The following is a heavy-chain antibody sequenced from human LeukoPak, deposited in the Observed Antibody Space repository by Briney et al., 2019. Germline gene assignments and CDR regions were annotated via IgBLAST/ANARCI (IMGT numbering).Heavy chain of an antibody. Sequence: GGSLRLSCAASGFTFSSYAMHWVRQAPGKGLEWVAVISYDGSNKYYADSVKGRFTISRDNSKNTLYLQMNSLRAEDTAVYYCAKTTTAFFDYWGQGTLVTVSS. CDR1: GFTFSSYA. D-gene: IGHD4-17*01. CDR2: ISYDGSNK. CDR3: AKTTTAFFDY. J-gene: IGHJ4*02. V-gene: IGHV3-30-3*01.